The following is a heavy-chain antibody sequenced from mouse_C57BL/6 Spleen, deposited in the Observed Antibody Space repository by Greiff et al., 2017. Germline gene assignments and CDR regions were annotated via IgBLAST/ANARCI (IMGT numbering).Heavy chain of an antibody. CDR1: GYTFTSYW. CDR2: IFPSDSET. J-gene: IGHJ2*01. D-gene: IGHD1-1*01. Sequence: VQLQQPGAELVRPGSSVKLSCKASGYTFTSYWMDWVKQRPGQGLEWIGNIFPSDSETHYNQKFKDKATLTVDKSSSTAYMQLSSLTSEDSAVYYCARSGFTTVVAHYFDYWGQGTTLTVSS. CDR3: ARSGFTTVVAHYFDY. V-gene: IGHV1-61*01.